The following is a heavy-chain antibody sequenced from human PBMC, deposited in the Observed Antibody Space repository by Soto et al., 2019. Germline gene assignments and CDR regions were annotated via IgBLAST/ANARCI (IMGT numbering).Heavy chain of an antibody. Sequence: SVKVSCKASGGTFSSYAISWVRQAPGQGLEWMGGIIPIFGTANYAQKFQGRVTITADESTSTAYMELSSLRSEDTAVYYCASERDGSGYDAFDIWGQGTMVTVSS. D-gene: IGHD3-22*01. CDR3: ASERDGSGYDAFDI. CDR2: IIPIFGTA. CDR1: GGTFSSYA. V-gene: IGHV1-69*13. J-gene: IGHJ3*02.